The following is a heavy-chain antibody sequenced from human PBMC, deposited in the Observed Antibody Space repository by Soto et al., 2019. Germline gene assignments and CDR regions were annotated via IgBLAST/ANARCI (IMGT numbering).Heavy chain of an antibody. CDR2: IYSGGST. CDR3: AREPTTVTTPYYYYGMDV. D-gene: IGHD4-17*01. V-gene: IGHV3-53*01. Sequence: GGSLRLSCAASGFTFSSYAMSWVRQAPGKGLEWVSVIYSGGSTYYADSVKGRFTISRDNSKNTLYLQMNSLRAEDTAVYYCAREPTTVTTPYYYYGMDVWGQGTTVTVSS. CDR1: GFTFSSYA. J-gene: IGHJ6*02.